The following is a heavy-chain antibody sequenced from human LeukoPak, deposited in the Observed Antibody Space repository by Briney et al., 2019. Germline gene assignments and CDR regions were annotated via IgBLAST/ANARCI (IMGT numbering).Heavy chain of an antibody. CDR2: IIPIFGTA. V-gene: IGHV1-69*13. J-gene: IGHJ4*02. CDR1: GGTFSSYA. D-gene: IGHD6-19*01. CDR3: ARGIDSGWYVLLDY. Sequence: SVKVSCKASGGTFSSYAISWVRQAPGQGLEWMGGIIPIFGTANYAQKFQGRVTITADESTSTAYMELSGLRSEDTAVYYCARGIDSGWYVLLDYWGQGTLVTVSS.